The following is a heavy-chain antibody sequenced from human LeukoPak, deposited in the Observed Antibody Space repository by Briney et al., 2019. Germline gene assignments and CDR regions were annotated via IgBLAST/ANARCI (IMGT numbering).Heavy chain of an antibody. Sequence: GGSLRLSCAGSGFTFSSNWMTWVRQAPGKGLEWVAVISYDGSNKYYADSVKGRFTISRDNSKNTLYLQMNSLRAEDTAVYYCAKDQGGWYRFYYYGMDVWGQGTTVTVSS. V-gene: IGHV3-30*18. CDR3: AKDQGGWYRFYYYGMDV. J-gene: IGHJ6*02. D-gene: IGHD6-19*01. CDR1: GFTFSSNW. CDR2: ISYDGSNK.